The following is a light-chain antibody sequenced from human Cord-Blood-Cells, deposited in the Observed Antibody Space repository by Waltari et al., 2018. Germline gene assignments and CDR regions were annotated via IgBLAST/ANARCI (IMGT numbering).Light chain of an antibody. Sequence: QSALTQPASVSRSPGQSITISCTGTSSAVGRYNRLSWYQQHPGKAPKLMIYEGSTRPSGVSNRFSGSKSGNTASLTISGLLAEDEADYYCCSYAGSSYVFGTGTKVTVL. V-gene: IGLV2-23*01. CDR2: EGS. CDR3: CSYAGSSYV. CDR1: SSAVGRYNR. J-gene: IGLJ1*01.